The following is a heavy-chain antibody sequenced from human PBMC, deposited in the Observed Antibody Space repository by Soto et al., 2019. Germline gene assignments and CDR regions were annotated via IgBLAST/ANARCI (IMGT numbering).Heavy chain of an antibody. CDR3: AAVYCSSTSCYAGSLADDAFDI. CDR2: IVVGSGNT. V-gene: IGHV1-58*02. J-gene: IGHJ3*02. Sequence: SVKVSCKASGFTFTSSAMQWVRQARGQRLEWIGWIVVGSGNTNYAQKFQERVTITRDMSTSTAYMELSSLRSEDTAVYYCAAVYCSSTSCYAGSLADDAFDIWGQGTMVTVSS. CDR1: GFTFTSSA. D-gene: IGHD2-2*01.